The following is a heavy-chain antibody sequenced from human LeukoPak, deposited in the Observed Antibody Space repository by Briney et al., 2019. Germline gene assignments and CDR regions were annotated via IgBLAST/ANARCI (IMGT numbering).Heavy chain of an antibody. J-gene: IGHJ4*02. D-gene: IGHD6-13*01. Sequence: GRSLGLSCAASGFTFSSYGMHWVRQAPGKGLEWVAVISYDGSNKYYADSVKGRFTISRDNSKNTLYLQMNSLRAEDTAVYYCAKDLARIAAAGTNYWGQGTLVTVSS. CDR2: ISYDGSNK. CDR1: GFTFSSYG. CDR3: AKDLARIAAAGTNY. V-gene: IGHV3-30*18.